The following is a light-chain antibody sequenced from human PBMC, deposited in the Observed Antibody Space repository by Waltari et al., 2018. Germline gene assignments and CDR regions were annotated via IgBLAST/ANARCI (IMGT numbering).Light chain of an antibody. J-gene: IGKJ2*01. V-gene: IGKV3-20*01. CDR2: AAS. CDR3: QHYATSPEMYT. Sequence: EIELTQSPGTLSLSPGERATLSCRASQSVSSRHLAVYQHGPGQAPRLLIIAASTRATGIPDRFSGSGSGTDFTLTISRLEPEDFAVYYCQHYATSPEMYTFGQGTKLEIK. CDR1: QSVSSRH.